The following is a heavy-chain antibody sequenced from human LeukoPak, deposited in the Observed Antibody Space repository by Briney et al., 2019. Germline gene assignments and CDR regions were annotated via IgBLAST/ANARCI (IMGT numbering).Heavy chain of an antibody. CDR3: ARGYHDSSGFEYFQD. CDR1: GYTFTGYY. CDR2: INPNSGGT. V-gene: IGHV1-2*02. J-gene: IGHJ1*01. D-gene: IGHD3-22*01. Sequence: ASVKVSCKASGYTFTGYYMHWVRQAPGQGLEWMGWINPNSGGTNYAQKFQGRVTMTRDTSISTAYMELSRLTSDDTAVYYCARGYHDSSGFEYFQDWGQGTLVTVSS.